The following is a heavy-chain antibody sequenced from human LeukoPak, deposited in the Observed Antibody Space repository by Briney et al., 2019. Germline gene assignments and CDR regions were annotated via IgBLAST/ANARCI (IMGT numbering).Heavy chain of an antibody. Sequence: GGSLRLSCAASGFTVSSNYMSWVRQAPGKGLEWVSGISWNSGSIGYADYVEGRFTISRDNSRNTMYLQMNSLRPEDTAIYYCANRLDNAFEMWGQGTMVTVFS. V-gene: IGHV3-66*03. CDR1: GFTVSSNY. J-gene: IGHJ3*02. CDR3: ANRLDNAFEM. D-gene: IGHD1-1*01. CDR2: ISWNSGSI.